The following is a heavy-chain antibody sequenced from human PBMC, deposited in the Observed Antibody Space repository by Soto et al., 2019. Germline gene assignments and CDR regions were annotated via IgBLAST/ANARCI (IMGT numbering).Heavy chain of an antibody. Sequence: PGGSLRLSCAASGFTFSSYGMHWVRQAPGKELEWVAVISYDGSNKYYADSVKGRFTISRDNSKNTLYLQMNSLRAEDTAVYYCAKDREGFGYGDYESSYYFDYWGQGTLVTVSS. CDR2: ISYDGSNK. CDR1: GFTFSSYG. CDR3: AKDREGFGYGDYESSYYFDY. D-gene: IGHD4-17*01. J-gene: IGHJ4*02. V-gene: IGHV3-30*18.